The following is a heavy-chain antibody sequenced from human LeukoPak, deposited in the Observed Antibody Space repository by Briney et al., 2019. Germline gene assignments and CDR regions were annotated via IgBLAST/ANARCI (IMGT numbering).Heavy chain of an antibody. D-gene: IGHD1-26*01. V-gene: IGHV4-61*02. CDR2: IYASGIT. J-gene: IGHJ4*02. CDR3: ARCLKYSGSYYFDY. CDR1: GGSISSGSYY. Sequence: SETLSLTCTVSGGSISSGSYYWNWIRQPAGKGLEWIGRIYASGITNYHPSLKSRVTISVDTSKNQFSLKLSSVTAADTAVYYCARCLKYSGSYYFDYWGQGTLVTVSS.